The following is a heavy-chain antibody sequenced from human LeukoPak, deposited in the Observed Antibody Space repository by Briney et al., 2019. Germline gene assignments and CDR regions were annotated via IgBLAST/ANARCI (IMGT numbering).Heavy chain of an antibody. CDR3: ASTMITFGGVIADDAFDI. Sequence: SETLSLTCTVSGGSISSSSYYWGWIRQPPGKGLEWIGSIYYSGSTYYNPSLKSRVTISVDTSKNQFSLKLSSVTAADTAVYYCASTMITFGGVIADDAFDIWGQGTLVTVSS. D-gene: IGHD3-16*02. CDR1: GGSISSSSYY. V-gene: IGHV4-39*01. J-gene: IGHJ3*02. CDR2: IYYSGST.